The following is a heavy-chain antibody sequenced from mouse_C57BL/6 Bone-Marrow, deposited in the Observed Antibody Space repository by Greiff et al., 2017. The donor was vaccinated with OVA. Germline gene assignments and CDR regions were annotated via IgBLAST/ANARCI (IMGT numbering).Heavy chain of an antibody. D-gene: IGHD1-1*01. CDR2: IYPRSGNT. CDR3: ARSYYGSSYDAMDY. CDR1: GYTFTSYG. Sequence: VQVVESGAELARPGASVKLSCKASGYTFTSYGISWVKQRTGQGLEWIGEIYPRSGNTYYNEKFKGKATLTADKSSSTAYMELRSLTSEDSAVYFCARSYYGSSYDAMDYWGQGTSVTVSS. V-gene: IGHV1-81*01. J-gene: IGHJ4*01.